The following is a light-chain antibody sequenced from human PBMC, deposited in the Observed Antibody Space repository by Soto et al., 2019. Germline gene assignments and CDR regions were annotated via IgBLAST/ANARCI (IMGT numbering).Light chain of an antibody. Sequence: QSVLSQPTSASGTPGQRVTISCSGSSSNIGNNYVYWYHQLPGTAPKLLIYSNTQRPSGVPDRFSGSKSGTSASLAISGLRSEDEADYYCAAWDDSRSGYVFGTGTKLTVL. J-gene: IGLJ1*01. CDR3: AAWDDSRSGYV. CDR2: SNT. V-gene: IGLV1-47*02. CDR1: SSNIGNNY.